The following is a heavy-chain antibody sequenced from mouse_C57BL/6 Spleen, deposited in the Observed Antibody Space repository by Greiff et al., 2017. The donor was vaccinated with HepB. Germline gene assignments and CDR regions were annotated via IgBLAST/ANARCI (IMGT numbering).Heavy chain of an antibody. Sequence: LQESGPELVKPGASVKISCKASGYAFSSSWMNWVKQRPGKGLEWIGRIYPGDGDTNYNGKFKGKATLTADKSSSTAYMQLSSLTSEDSAVYFCARLYGNYFDYWGQGTTLTVSS. CDR2: IYPGDGDT. CDR1: GYAFSSSW. CDR3: ARLYGNYFDY. D-gene: IGHD1-1*02. V-gene: IGHV1-82*01. J-gene: IGHJ2*01.